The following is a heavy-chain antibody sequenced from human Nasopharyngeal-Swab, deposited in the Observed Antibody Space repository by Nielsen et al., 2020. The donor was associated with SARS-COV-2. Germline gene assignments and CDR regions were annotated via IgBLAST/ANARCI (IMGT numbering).Heavy chain of an antibody. Sequence: SETLSLTCAVYGGSFSGYYWSWIRQPPGKGLEWIGEINHSGTTSNNPSLKSRVTISSDTSKNQFSLKLSSVTAADTAVYYCARGHRSISMIVVVIATAHFYFDSWGRGTLVTVTS. J-gene: IGHJ4*02. V-gene: IGHV4-34*01. CDR1: GGSFSGYY. CDR2: INHSGTT. CDR3: ARGHRSISMIVVVIATAHFYFDS. D-gene: IGHD3-22*01.